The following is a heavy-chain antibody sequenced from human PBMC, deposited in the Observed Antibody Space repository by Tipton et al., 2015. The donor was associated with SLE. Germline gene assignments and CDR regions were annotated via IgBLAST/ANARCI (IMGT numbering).Heavy chain of an antibody. Sequence: TLSLTCTVSGGSISSYYWSWIRQPPGKGLEWIGYIYYSGSTNYNPSLKSRVTISVDTSKNQFSLKLSSVTAADTAVYYCARALARGWFDPWGQGILVTVSS. CDR3: ARALARGWFDP. V-gene: IGHV4-59*01. CDR2: IYYSGST. CDR1: GGSISSYY. J-gene: IGHJ5*02.